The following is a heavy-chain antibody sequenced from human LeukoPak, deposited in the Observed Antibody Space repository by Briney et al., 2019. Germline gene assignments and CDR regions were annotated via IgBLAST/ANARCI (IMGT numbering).Heavy chain of an antibody. CDR1: GGSISTYY. V-gene: IGHV4-4*07. CDR3: ARDKSVGAINWFDP. J-gene: IGHJ5*02. CDR2: IYSSGST. D-gene: IGHD1-26*01. Sequence: SETLSLTCTVSGGSISTYYWSWIRQPAGKGLEWIGRIYSSGSTNYNPSLRSRVTMSVDTSKNQFSLKLNSVTAAGTAVYYCARDKSVGAINWFDPWGQGTLVTVSS.